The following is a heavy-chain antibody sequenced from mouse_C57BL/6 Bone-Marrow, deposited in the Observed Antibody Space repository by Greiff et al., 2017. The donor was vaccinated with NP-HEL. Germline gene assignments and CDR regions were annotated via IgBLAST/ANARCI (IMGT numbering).Heavy chain of an antibody. Sequence: VQLQQSGAELARPGASVKLSCKASGYTFTSYGISWVKQRTGQGLEWIGEIYPRSGNTYYNEKFKGKATLTADKSSSTAYMELRSLTSEDSAVYVCARVYGSSYGYYARDFWGQGTSATVSA. J-gene: IGHJ4*01. CDR1: GYTFTSYG. CDR3: ARVYGSSYGYYARDF. CDR2: IYPRSGNT. D-gene: IGHD1-1*01. V-gene: IGHV1-81*01.